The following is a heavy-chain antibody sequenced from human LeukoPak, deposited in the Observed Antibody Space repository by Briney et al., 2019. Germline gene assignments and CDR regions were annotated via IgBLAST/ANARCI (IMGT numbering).Heavy chain of an antibody. J-gene: IGHJ3*02. Sequence: GGSLRLSCAASGFTFRDYSMNWVRQAPGKGLEWVSYISSSSSAIYYADSVKGRFTISRDNAKSSLSLQMNSLRAEDTVVYYCARRAAAGHLDGFDIWGQGTLITVSS. CDR3: ARRAAAGHLDGFDI. CDR1: GFTFRDYS. CDR2: ISSSSSAI. V-gene: IGHV3-48*04. D-gene: IGHD6-13*01.